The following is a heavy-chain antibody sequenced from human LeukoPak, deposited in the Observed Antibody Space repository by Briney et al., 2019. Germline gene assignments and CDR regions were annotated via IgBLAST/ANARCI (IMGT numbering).Heavy chain of an antibody. CDR2: IIPIFGTA. D-gene: IGHD3-22*01. J-gene: IGHJ5*02. Sequence: GASVKVSCKASGGTFSSYAISWVRHAPGQGLEWMGGIIPIFGTANYAQKFQGRVTITTDESTSTAYMELSSLRSEDTAVYYCADMTTYYYDSSGYNNWFDPWGQGTLVTVSS. CDR1: GGTFSSYA. V-gene: IGHV1-69*05. CDR3: ADMTTYYYDSSGYNNWFDP.